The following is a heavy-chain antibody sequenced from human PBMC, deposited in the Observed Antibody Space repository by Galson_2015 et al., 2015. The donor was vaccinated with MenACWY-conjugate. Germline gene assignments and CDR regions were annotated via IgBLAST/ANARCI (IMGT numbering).Heavy chain of an antibody. J-gene: IGHJ5*02. Sequence: QSGAEVKKPGESLTISCKASGYGFTNSWIAWVRQMPGKGLEWMGIIYPSDSDTRYSPSFQGQVTISADKSIDTAYLQWSSLKASDTAMYYCARQGSSSSWFDPWGQGTLVTVSS. CDR1: GYGFTNSW. CDR2: IYPSDSDT. V-gene: IGHV5-51*01. D-gene: IGHD6-6*01. CDR3: ARQGSSSSWFDP.